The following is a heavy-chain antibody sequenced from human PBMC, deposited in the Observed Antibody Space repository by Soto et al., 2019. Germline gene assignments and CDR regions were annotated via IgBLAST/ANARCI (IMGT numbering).Heavy chain of an antibody. V-gene: IGHV3-33*01. J-gene: IGHJ6*02. CDR3: ARDHRHYYYGMDV. Sequence: LRLSCAAPGFTFSSYGMHWVRQAPGKGLEWVAVIWYDGSNKYYADSVKGRFTISRDNSKNTLYLQMNSLRAEDTAVYYCARDHRHYYYGMDVWGQGTTVTVSS. CDR1: GFTFSSYG. CDR2: IWYDGSNK.